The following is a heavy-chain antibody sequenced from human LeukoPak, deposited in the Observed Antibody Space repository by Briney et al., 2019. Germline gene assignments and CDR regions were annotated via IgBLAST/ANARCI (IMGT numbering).Heavy chain of an antibody. Sequence: ASVKVSCKASGYTFTSYYMHWVRQAPGQGLEWIGFINPYNGNTNYAQKLQGRVTMTTDTSTSTAYMELRSLRSDDTAVYYCARDHRARTAMVRGVQRLPHYFDYWGQGTLVTVSS. V-gene: IGHV1-18*04. CDR3: ARDHRARTAMVRGVQRLPHYFDY. D-gene: IGHD3-10*01. CDR1: GYTFTSYY. CDR2: INPYNGNT. J-gene: IGHJ4*02.